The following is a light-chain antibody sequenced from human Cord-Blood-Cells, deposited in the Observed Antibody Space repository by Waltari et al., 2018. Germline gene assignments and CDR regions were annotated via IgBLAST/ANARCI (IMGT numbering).Light chain of an antibody. CDR1: SLRSEY. J-gene: IGLJ2*01. CDR3: NSRDSSGNLVV. CDR2: GKN. Sequence: SSELTQDPAVSVALGQTVRIPCQGDSLRSEYACWYQQKPGQAPVLVIYGKNNRPSGIPDRFSGSSSGNTASLTITGAQAEDEADYYCNSRDSSGNLVVFGGGTKLTVL. V-gene: IGLV3-19*01.